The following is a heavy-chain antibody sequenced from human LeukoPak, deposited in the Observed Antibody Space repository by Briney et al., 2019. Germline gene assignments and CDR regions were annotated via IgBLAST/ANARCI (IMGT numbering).Heavy chain of an antibody. J-gene: IGHJ4*02. CDR2: VSGSGGST. V-gene: IGHV3-23*01. Sequence: PGGSLRLSCATSGFTFSSYAMTWVRQAPGKGLEWVSTVSGSGGSTSYADSVKGRSTITRDNSKNTLYLQMNSLRPEDAAIYFCAKDAHVLSFLEWLLDPQRYFDYWGQGTRVTVSS. CDR3: AKDAHVLSFLEWLLDPQRYFDY. D-gene: IGHD3-3*02. CDR1: GFTFSSYA.